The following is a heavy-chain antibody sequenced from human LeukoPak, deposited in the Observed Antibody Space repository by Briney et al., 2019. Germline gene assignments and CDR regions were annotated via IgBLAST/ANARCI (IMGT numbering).Heavy chain of an antibody. CDR1: GLVLRNYW. V-gene: IGHV3-15*01. J-gene: IGHJ4*02. CDR2: IKPKTDGETT. D-gene: IGHD2-21*01. CDR3: ITPLPYSAQ. Sequence: GGSLRLSCVGYGLVLRNYWMTWVRQAPGKGLEWVGRIKPKTDGETTEYAAPVKGRFSISRDDSKNMLYLQMNSLKTEDTAVYYCITPLPYSAQGGQGTLVTVSS.